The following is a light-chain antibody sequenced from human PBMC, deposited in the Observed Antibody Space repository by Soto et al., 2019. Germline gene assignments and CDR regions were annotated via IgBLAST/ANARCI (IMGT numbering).Light chain of an antibody. Sequence: QSVLKQPPSVSGAPGHRVSISCTGSTSNIGAPCDVHWYQHRPGTAAKLPIYGDNNRPSGVPDRFSGSKSGTSASLAITRLQAEDEADYYCQSYDISIHNYVFGTGTKVTVL. J-gene: IGLJ1*01. CDR3: QSYDISIHNYV. CDR1: TSNIGAPCD. CDR2: GDN. V-gene: IGLV1-40*01.